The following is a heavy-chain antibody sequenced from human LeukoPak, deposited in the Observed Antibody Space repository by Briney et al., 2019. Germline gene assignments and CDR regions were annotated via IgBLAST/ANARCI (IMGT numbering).Heavy chain of an antibody. CDR3: ARLRNLNEDAGESSSDDY. V-gene: IGHV4-59*01. D-gene: IGHD6-13*01. CDR1: GGSISSYY. J-gene: IGHJ4*02. CDR2: IYYSGST. Sequence: KSSETLSLTCTVSGGSISSYYWSWIRQPPGKGLEWIGYIYYSGSTNYNPSLKSRVTISVDTSKNQFSLKLSSVTAADTAVYYCARLRNLNEDAGESSSDDYWGQGTLVTVSS.